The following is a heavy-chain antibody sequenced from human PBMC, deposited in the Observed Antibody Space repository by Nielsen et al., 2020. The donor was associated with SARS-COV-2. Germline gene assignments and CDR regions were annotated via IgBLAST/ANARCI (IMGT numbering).Heavy chain of an antibody. CDR3: AREGFDWHYDY. V-gene: IGHV4-59*01. D-gene: IGHD3-9*01. CDR1: GGSISSYS. CDR2: IHYSGST. Sequence: GSLRLSCTVSGGSISSYSWSWIRQPPGKGLEWIGYIHYSGSTNYSPSLKSRVTMSVDTSKNQFSLKLSSVTAANTAVYYCAREGFDWHYDYWGQGALVTVSS. J-gene: IGHJ4*02.